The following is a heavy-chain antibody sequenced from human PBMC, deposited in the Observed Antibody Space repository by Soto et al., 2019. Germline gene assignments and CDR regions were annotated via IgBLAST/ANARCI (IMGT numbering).Heavy chain of an antibody. CDR3: ARPRYCSGGSCYSIDYYYGMDV. Sequence: AASVKVSCKASGGTFSSYAISWVRQAPGQGLEWMGGIIPIFGTANYAQKFQGRVTITADESTSTAYMELSSLRSEDTAVYYCARPRYCSGGSCYSIDYYYGMDVWGQGTTVTVSS. CDR2: IIPIFGTA. CDR1: GGTFSSYA. D-gene: IGHD2-15*01. V-gene: IGHV1-69*13. J-gene: IGHJ6*02.